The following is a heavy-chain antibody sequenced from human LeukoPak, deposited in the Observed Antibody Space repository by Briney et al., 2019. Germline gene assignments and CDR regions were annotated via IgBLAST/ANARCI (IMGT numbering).Heavy chain of an antibody. CDR3: AKGRPFRTTGWYFFAY. CDR2: ISNGGNNT. V-gene: IGHV3-23*03. Sequence: GGSLRLSCATSGFTFSTYAMSWLRQAPGKGLEWVSLISNGGNNTIYGDSVKGRFTISRDNSKSILYLQMTALRAEDTAVYYCAKGRPFRTTGWYFFAYWGQETLVTVSS. J-gene: IGHJ4*02. D-gene: IGHD6-19*01. CDR1: GFTFSTYA.